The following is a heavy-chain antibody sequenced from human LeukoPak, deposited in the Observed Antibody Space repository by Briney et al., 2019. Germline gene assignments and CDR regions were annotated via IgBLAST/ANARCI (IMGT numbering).Heavy chain of an antibody. CDR3: ARVSEDYSSGWYEEYFQY. V-gene: IGHV3-30-3*01. CDR1: GFTFASYA. CDR2: ISSDGTTE. J-gene: IGHJ1*01. Sequence: GRSLRLSCAGSGFTFASYAVHWVRQAPGKRLEWVAFISSDGTTEHYRDSVKGRFTISRDNSKNTLNLQMTSLRAEDTAVYYCARVSEDYSSGWYEEYFQYWGQGTLVIVSS. D-gene: IGHD6-19*01.